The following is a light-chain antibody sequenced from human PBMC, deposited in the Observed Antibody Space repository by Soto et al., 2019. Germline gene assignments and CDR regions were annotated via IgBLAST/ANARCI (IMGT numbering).Light chain of an antibody. CDR1: QSVRSNY. CDR3: QQYRDLPQT. Sequence: EIVLTQAPCTLSLSPGERVTLSGRASQSVRSNYLAWYQQKPGPAPRLLIYTSSTRATGIPDRFSGSGSGTDFTLTISRPEPEDFALYYCQQYRDLPQTFGQGTQVEIK. J-gene: IGKJ1*01. V-gene: IGKV3-20*01. CDR2: TSS.